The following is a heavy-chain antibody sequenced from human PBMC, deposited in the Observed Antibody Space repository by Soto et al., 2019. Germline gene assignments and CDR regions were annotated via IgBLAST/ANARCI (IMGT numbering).Heavy chain of an antibody. Sequence: GGSLRLSCAASGFTFNSSAMSWVRQSPGKGLEWVSDISGSGGSTYYADSVKGRFTISRDNSKNTLYLQMNSLRAEDTAVYYCAKDLLPSHCSSTSCYPVNYYYYGMDVWGQGTTVTVSS. CDR3: AKDLLPSHCSSTSCYPVNYYYYGMDV. CDR2: ISGSGGST. J-gene: IGHJ6*02. CDR1: GFTFNSSA. D-gene: IGHD2-2*01. V-gene: IGHV3-23*01.